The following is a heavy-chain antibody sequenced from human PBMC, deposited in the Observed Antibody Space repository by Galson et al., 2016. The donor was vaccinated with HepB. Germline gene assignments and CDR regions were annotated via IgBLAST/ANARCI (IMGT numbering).Heavy chain of an antibody. J-gene: IGHJ4*02. CDR2: IDGAGRGT. V-gene: IGHV3-74*01. Sequence: SLRLSCAASGFTFTNYRIHWVRQAPGKGLEWVARIDGAGRGTSFADSVKGRFTISRDNAKNTLSLQMNSLRAEDTAVYFCTTAFEFWGQGYLVTVSS. CDR3: TTAFEF. CDR1: GFTFTNYR.